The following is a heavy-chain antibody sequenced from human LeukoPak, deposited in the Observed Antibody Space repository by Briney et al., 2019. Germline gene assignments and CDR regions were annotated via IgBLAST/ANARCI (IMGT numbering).Heavy chain of an antibody. Sequence: GGSLRLSCAASGFTFSSYGMHWVRQAPGKGLEWVAVIWYDGSNKYYADSVKGRFTISRDNSKNTLYLQMNSLRAEDTAVYYCARDLYYYDSSGSHAFDIWGQGTMVTVSS. CDR1: GFTFSSYG. CDR3: ARDLYYYDSSGSHAFDI. CDR2: IWYDGSNK. D-gene: IGHD3-22*01. J-gene: IGHJ3*02. V-gene: IGHV3-33*01.